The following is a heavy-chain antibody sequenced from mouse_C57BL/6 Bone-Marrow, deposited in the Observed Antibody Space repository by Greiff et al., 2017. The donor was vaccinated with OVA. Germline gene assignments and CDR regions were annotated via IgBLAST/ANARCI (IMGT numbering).Heavy chain of an antibody. CDR1: GYAFSSSW. CDR3: ARGPITTVVATGVDY. D-gene: IGHD1-1*01. CDR2: IYPGDGDT. Sequence: QVQLQQSGPELVKPGASVKISCKASGYAFSSSWMNWVKQRPGKGLEWIGRIYPGDGDTNYNGKFKGKATLTADKSSSTAYMQLSSLTSEDSAVYFCARGPITTVVATGVDYWGQGTTLTVSS. V-gene: IGHV1-82*01. J-gene: IGHJ2*01.